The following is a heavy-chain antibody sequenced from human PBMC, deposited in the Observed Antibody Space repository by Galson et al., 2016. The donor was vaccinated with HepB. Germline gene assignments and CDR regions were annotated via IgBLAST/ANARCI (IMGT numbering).Heavy chain of an antibody. CDR1: GDSVSSNSAA. V-gene: IGHV6-1*01. CDR2: TYYRSKWYN. CDR3: AGEGASGYALDY. D-gene: IGHD6-25*01. Sequence: AISGDSVSSNSAAWNWIRQSPSRGLEWLGRTYYRSKWYNDYAESVKSRITISPDTSKNQFSLQLHSVTPDDTAFYYCAGEGASGYALDYWGQGTLVTVSS. J-gene: IGHJ4*02.